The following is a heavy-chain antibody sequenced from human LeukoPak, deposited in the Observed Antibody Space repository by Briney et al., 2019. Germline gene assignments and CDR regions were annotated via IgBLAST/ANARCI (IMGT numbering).Heavy chain of an antibody. CDR3: ARVGDMITFGGVIVPNWFDP. V-gene: IGHV1-2*06. Sequence: ASVKISCKASGYTFTGYYMHWVRQAPGQGLEWMGRINPNSGGTNYAQKFQGRVTMTTDTSTSTAYMELRSLRSDDTAVYYCARVGDMITFGGVIVPNWFDPWGQGTLVTVSS. CDR1: GYTFTGYY. J-gene: IGHJ5*02. CDR2: INPNSGGT. D-gene: IGHD3-16*02.